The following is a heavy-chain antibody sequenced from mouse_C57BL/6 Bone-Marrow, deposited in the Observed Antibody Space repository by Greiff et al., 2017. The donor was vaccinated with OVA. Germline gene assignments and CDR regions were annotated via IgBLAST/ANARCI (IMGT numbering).Heavy chain of an antibody. CDR1: GFTIKDDY. Sequence: EVQLQESGAELVRPGASVKLSCTASGFTIKDDYMHWVKQRPEQGLEWIGWIDPENGDTDYASKFQGKATITADTSSNTAYLQRSSLTSEDTAVYDCTTPAYYSNGDYLDYWGQGTTLTVSS. CDR2: IDPENGDT. D-gene: IGHD2-5*01. V-gene: IGHV14-4*01. CDR3: TTPAYYSNGDYLDY. J-gene: IGHJ2*01.